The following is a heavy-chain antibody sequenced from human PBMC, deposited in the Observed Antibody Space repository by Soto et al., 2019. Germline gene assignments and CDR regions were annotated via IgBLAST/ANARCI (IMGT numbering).Heavy chain of an antibody. CDR2: IYNGAST. CDR1: GGSISSYY. D-gene: IGHD3-3*02. Sequence: SETLSLTCIVSGGSISSYYWTWTRQPPGKGLEWIGCIYNGASTNYNPSLESRISMAVDTSKNQFSLKLRSVTAADTAVYFCVRGQPQRITIFEVVIRSYDYGMDVWGQGTTVTVSS. J-gene: IGHJ6*02. V-gene: IGHV4-59*12. CDR3: VRGQPQRITIFEVVIRSYDYGMDV.